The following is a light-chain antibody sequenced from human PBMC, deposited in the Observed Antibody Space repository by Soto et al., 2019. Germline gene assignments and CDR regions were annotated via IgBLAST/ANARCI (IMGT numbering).Light chain of an antibody. CDR2: AAS. V-gene: IGKV1-39*01. CDR3: QQSYNMPRT. CDR1: RSISHD. J-gene: IGKJ2*02. Sequence: DIQMTQSPSSLSASVGDRVTITCRSSRSISHDLNWYQLIPGKAPKVLISAASRLQCGVPSRFSGSGSGTDFTLNVSSLQPEDFVTYLCQQSYNMPRTFGQGTKLEI.